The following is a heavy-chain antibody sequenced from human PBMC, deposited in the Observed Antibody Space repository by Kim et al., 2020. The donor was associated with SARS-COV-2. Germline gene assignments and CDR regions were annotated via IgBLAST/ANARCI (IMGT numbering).Heavy chain of an antibody. D-gene: IGHD6-13*01. Sequence: GGSLRLSCAASGFTFDDYAMHWVRQAPGKGLEWVSGISWNSGSIGYADSVKGRFTISRDNAKNSLYLQMNSLRAEDTALYYCAKGPKAAGTFDYWGQGTL. CDR1: GFTFDDYA. CDR3: AKGPKAAGTFDY. V-gene: IGHV3-9*01. CDR2: ISWNSGSI. J-gene: IGHJ4*02.